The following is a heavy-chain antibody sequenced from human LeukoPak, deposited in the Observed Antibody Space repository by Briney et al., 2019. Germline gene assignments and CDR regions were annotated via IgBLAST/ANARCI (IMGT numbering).Heavy chain of an antibody. CDR2: ISGSGGST. J-gene: IGHJ4*02. D-gene: IGHD3-22*01. CDR1: GFTFSSYA. Sequence: GGSLRLSCAASGFTFSSYAMSWVRRAPGKGLEWVSAISGSGGSTYYADSVKGRFTISRDNSKNTLYLQMNSLRAEDTAVYYCAKAHYYDSSGYSDYWGQGTLVTVSS. CDR3: AKAHYYDSSGYSDY. V-gene: IGHV3-23*01.